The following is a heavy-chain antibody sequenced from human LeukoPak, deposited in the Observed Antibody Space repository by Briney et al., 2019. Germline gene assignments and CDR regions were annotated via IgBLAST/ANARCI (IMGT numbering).Heavy chain of an antibody. CDR1: GFAFSSHW. V-gene: IGHV4-34*01. D-gene: IGHD1-20*01. CDR2: INHSGST. CDR3: ARGRGNNYYYYYGMDV. Sequence: PGGSLRLSCAASGFAFSSHWMSWIRQPPGKGLEWIGEINHSGSTNYNPSLKSRVTISVDTSKNQFSLKLSSVTAADTAVYYCARGRGNNYYYYYGMDVWGQGTTVTVSS. J-gene: IGHJ6*02.